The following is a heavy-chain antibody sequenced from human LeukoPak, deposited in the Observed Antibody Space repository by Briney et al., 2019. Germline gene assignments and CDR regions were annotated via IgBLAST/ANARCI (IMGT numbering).Heavy chain of an antibody. CDR1: GFTFSSYS. CDR2: ISGGSGSI. Sequence: GGSLRLSCAASGFTFSSYSMNWVRQAPGKRLEWLSYISGGSGSIIHADSVRGRFTISRDDAMNSLYLQMNSLRAEDTAVYYCAREVPSIAVAGPFDYWGQGTLVTVSS. CDR3: AREVPSIAVAGPFDY. D-gene: IGHD6-19*01. J-gene: IGHJ4*02. V-gene: IGHV3-48*01.